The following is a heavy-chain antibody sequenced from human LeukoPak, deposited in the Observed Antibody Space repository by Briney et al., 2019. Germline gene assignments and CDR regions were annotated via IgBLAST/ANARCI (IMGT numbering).Heavy chain of an antibody. CDR2: IYYSGST. D-gene: IGHD1-1*01. CDR1: GGSISSYY. V-gene: IGHV4-59*01. CDR3: ARVGWNDYFDY. J-gene: IGHJ4*02. Sequence: SETLSLTCTVSGGSISSYYWSWLRQPPGKGLEWIGYIYYSGSTNYNPSLKSRVTISVDTSKNQLSLKLSSVTAADTAVYYCARVGWNDYFDYWGQGTLVTVSS.